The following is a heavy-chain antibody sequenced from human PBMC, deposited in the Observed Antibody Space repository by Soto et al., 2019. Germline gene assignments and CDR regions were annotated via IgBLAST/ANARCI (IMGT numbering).Heavy chain of an antibody. CDR1: GFTVSSNY. D-gene: IGHD1-1*01. V-gene: IGHV3-53*01. CDR3: ARASVDWNRHYYYYYGMDV. Sequence: EVQLVESGGGLIQPGGSVRLSCAASGFTVSSNYMSWVRQAPGKGLEWVSVIYSGGSTYYADSVKGRFTISRDNSKNTLYLQMNSLRAEDTAVYYCARASVDWNRHYYYYYGMDVWGQGTTVTVSS. CDR2: IYSGGST. J-gene: IGHJ6*02.